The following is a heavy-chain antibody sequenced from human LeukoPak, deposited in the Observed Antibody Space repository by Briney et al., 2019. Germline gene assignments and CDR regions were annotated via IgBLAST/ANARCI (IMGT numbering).Heavy chain of an antibody. J-gene: IGHJ4*02. CDR2: INHSGST. Sequence: RPSETLSLTCAVYGGSFSGYYWSWIRLPPGKGLEWIGEINHSGSTNYNPSLKSRVTISVDTSKNQFSLKLSSVTAADTAVYYCAREEYGSTVTNYWGQGTLVTVSS. V-gene: IGHV4-34*01. CDR3: AREEYGSTVTNY. D-gene: IGHD4-17*01. CDR1: GGSFSGYY.